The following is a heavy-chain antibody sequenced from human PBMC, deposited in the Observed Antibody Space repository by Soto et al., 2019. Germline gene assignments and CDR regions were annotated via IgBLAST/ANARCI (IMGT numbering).Heavy chain of an antibody. V-gene: IGHV1-18*01. Sequence: QVQVVQSGAEVKKPGASVKVSCKASGCTFTSYGISWVRQAPGQGLEWMGWINTYNGNTNYAQNLQGRVTMTTDTSTSTAYMEVRSLRSDDTAVYYCAREKYGDYAYWGQGTLVTVSS. CDR1: GCTFTSYG. CDR2: INTYNGNT. D-gene: IGHD4-17*01. J-gene: IGHJ4*02. CDR3: AREKYGDYAY.